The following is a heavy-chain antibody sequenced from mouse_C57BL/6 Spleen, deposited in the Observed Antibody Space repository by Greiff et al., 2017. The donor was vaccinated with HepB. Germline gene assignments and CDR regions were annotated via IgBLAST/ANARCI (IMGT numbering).Heavy chain of an antibody. CDR2: IYPGDGDT. V-gene: IGHV1-82*01. Sequence: QVQLQQSGPELVKPGASVKISCKASGYAFSSSWMNWVKQRPGKGLEWIGRIYPGDGDTNYNGKFQGKATLTADKSSSTAYMQLSSLTSADSAVYYCARATTVVLPMDYWGQGTSVTVSS. CDR1: GYAFSSSW. J-gene: IGHJ4*01. CDR3: ARATTVVLPMDY. D-gene: IGHD1-1*01.